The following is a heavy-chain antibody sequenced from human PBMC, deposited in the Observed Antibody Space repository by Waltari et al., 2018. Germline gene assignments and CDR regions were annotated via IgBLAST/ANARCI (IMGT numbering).Heavy chain of an antibody. J-gene: IGHJ6*02. CDR3: AKDLCSGGSCYSPYYYYGMDV. CDR1: GCTFSSYA. CDR2: ISGSGGST. D-gene: IGHD2-15*01. Sequence: EVQLLESGGGLVQPGGSLRLSCAASGCTFSSYAMSWVRQAPGKGLEWVSAISGSGGSTYYADSVKGRFTISRDNSKNTLYLQMNSLRAEDTAVYYCAKDLCSGGSCYSPYYYYGMDVWGQGTTVTVSS. V-gene: IGHV3-23*01.